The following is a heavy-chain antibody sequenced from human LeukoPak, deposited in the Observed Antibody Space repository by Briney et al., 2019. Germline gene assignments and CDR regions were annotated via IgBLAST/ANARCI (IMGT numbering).Heavy chain of an antibody. Sequence: SETLSLTCTVSGGSISSGSYYWSWIRQPAGKGLEWIGRIYTSGSTNYNPSLKSRVTISVDTSKNQFSLKLSSVTAADTAVYYCARARYDILTGYYGGLNYWGQGTLVTVSS. CDR3: ARARYDILTGYYGGLNY. CDR1: GGSISSGSYY. J-gene: IGHJ4*02. D-gene: IGHD3-9*01. CDR2: IYTSGST. V-gene: IGHV4-61*02.